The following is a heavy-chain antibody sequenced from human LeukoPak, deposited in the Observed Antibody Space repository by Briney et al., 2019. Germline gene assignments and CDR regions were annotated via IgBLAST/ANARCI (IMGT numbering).Heavy chain of an antibody. Sequence: GASVKVSCKASGYTFTGYYMHWVRQAPGQGLEWMGWINPNSGGTNYAQKFQGRVTMTRDTSISTAYMEPSRLRSDDTAVYYCVRDYNDFLTGYYVGDYWGQGPLVTVSS. CDR3: VRDYNDFLTGYYVGDY. D-gene: IGHD3-9*01. J-gene: IGHJ4*02. CDR1: GYTFTGYY. CDR2: INPNSGGT. V-gene: IGHV1-2*02.